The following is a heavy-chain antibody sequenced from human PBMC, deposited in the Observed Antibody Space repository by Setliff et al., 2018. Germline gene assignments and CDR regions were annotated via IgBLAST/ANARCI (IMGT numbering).Heavy chain of an antibody. CDR3: ARERTLNTYYYDSSGYYYPRNYYYYYCMDV. D-gene: IGHD3-22*01. Sequence: SETLSLTCTVSGGSISSCYWSWIRQPAGKGLEWIGRIYTSGSTNYNPSLKSRVTMSVDTSKNQFSLKLSSVTAADTAVYYCARERTLNTYYYDSSGYYYPRNYYYYYCMDVWGKGTTVTVSS. CDR1: GGSISSCY. V-gene: IGHV4-4*07. CDR2: IYTSGST. J-gene: IGHJ6*03.